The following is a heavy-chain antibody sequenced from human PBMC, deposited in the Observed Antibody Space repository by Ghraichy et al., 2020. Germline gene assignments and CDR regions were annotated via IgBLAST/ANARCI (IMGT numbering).Heavy chain of an antibody. CDR3: ARGGGSYYHYYYGMDV. J-gene: IGHJ6*02. V-gene: IGHV1-69*13. CDR1: GGTFSSYA. CDR2: IIPIFGTA. D-gene: IGHD1-26*01. Sequence: SVKVSCKASGGTFSSYAISWVRQAPGQGLEWMGGIIPIFGTANYAQKFQGRVTITADESTSTAYMELSSLRSEDTAVYYCARGGGSYYHYYYGMDVWGQGTTVTVSS.